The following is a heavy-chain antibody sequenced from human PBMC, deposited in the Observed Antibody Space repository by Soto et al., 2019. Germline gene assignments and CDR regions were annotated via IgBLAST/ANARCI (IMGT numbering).Heavy chain of an antibody. D-gene: IGHD6-19*01. CDR2: FDPEDGET. V-gene: IGHV1-24*01. CDR1: GYTLTELS. J-gene: IGHJ3*02. Sequence: ASVKVSCKVSGYTLTELSMHWVRQAPGKGLEWMGGFDPEDGETIYAQKFQGRVTMTEDTSTDTAYMELSSLRSEDTAVYYCATGRIAVAGHRDAFDIWGQGTMVTVSS. CDR3: ATGRIAVAGHRDAFDI.